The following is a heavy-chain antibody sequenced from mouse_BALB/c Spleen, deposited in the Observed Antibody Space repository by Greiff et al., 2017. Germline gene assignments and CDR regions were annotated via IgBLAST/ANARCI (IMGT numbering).Heavy chain of an antibody. CDR3: AREGDGYDEDYAMDY. CDR2: IYPGDGDT. CDR1: GYTFTSYW. J-gene: IGHJ4*01. D-gene: IGHD2-2*01. V-gene: IGHV1-87*01. Sequence: QVQLQQSGAELARPGASVKLSCKASGYTFTSYWMQWVKQRPGQGLEWIGAIYPGDGDTRYTQKFKGKATLTADKSSSTAYMQLSSLASEDSAVYYCAREGDGYDEDYAMDYWGQGTSVTVSS.